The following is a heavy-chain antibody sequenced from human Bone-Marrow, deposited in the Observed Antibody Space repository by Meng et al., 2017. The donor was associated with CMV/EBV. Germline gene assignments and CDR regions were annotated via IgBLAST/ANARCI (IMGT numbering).Heavy chain of an antibody. J-gene: IGHJ6*02. Sequence: GESLKISCAASGFMFSRYWMSWVRQAPGKGLEWVANIKQDGSEKYYVDSVKGRFTISRDNAKNSLYLQMNSLRAEDTAVYYCARELYCSSTSCPYYYYYGMDVWGQGTTVTVSS. CDR2: IKQDGSEK. D-gene: IGHD2-2*01. V-gene: IGHV3-7*01. CDR1: GFMFSRYW. CDR3: ARELYCSSTSCPYYYYYGMDV.